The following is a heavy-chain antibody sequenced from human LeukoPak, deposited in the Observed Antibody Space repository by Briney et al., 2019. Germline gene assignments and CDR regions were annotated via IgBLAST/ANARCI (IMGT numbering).Heavy chain of an antibody. D-gene: IGHD2-2*01. CDR3: ARDGFVVPAATELDY. J-gene: IGHJ4*02. CDR1: GYTFTSYG. V-gene: IGHV1-18*01. Sequence: ASVKVSCKASGYTFTSYGISWVRQAPGQGLEWVGWISAYNGNTNYAQKLQGRVTMTTDTSTSTAYMELRSLRSDDTAVYYCARDGFVVPAATELDYWGQGTLVTVSS. CDR2: ISAYNGNT.